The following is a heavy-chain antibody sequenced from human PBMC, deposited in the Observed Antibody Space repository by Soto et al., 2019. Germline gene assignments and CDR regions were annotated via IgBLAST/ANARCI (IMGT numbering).Heavy chain of an antibody. D-gene: IGHD6-13*01. CDR1: GFSLSNARMG. J-gene: IGHJ4*02. CDR3: ARPRPHSSSWQPYYFDY. V-gene: IGHV2-26*01. CDR2: IFSNDEK. Sequence: QVTLKESGPVLVNPTETLTLTCTVSGFSLSNARMGVSWIRQPPGKALEWLAHIFSNDEKSYSTSLKSRLTISKDTSKSQVVLTMTNMDPVDTATYYCARPRPHSSSWQPYYFDYWGQGTLVTVSS.